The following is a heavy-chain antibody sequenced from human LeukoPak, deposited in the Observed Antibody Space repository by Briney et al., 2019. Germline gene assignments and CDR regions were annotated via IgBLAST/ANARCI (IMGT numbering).Heavy chain of an antibody. CDR3: ANYVDSYGDYGIDY. J-gene: IGHJ4*02. Sequence: SGGSLRLSCAASGFTFSSYGMHWVRQAPGKGLEWVAVIWYDGSNKYYADSVKGRFTISRDNSKNTLYLQMNSLRAEDTAVYYCANYVDSYGDYGIDYWGQGTLVTVSS. V-gene: IGHV3-33*06. CDR2: IWYDGSNK. CDR1: GFTFSSYG. D-gene: IGHD4-17*01.